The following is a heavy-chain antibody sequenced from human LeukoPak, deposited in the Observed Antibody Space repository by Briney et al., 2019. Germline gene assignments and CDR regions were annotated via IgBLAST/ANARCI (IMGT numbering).Heavy chain of an antibody. CDR1: GFTFSSYW. V-gene: IGHV3-7*01. J-gene: IGHJ6*02. D-gene: IGHD2-2*01. CDR3: ARDFRPAQGNAYYGMDV. Sequence: PGGSLRLSCAASGFTFSSYWMSWVRQAPGKGLEWVANIKQDGSEKYYVDSVKGRFTISRDNAKNSLYLQMNSLRAEDTAVYYCARDFRPAQGNAYYGMDVWGQGTTVTVSS. CDR2: IKQDGSEK.